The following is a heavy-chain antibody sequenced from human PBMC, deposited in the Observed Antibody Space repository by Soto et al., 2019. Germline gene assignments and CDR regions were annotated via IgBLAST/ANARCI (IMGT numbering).Heavy chain of an antibody. V-gene: IGHV3-7*01. J-gene: IGHJ5*02. CDR3: ATSMRHTLDP. CDR1: EFTFGIHW. Sequence: EVQVVESGGGLVQPGGSLRLSCAASEFTFGIHWMTWVRQVPGKGLEWVANINQDGSDKYYVDSVKGRFIISRDNAKDSLYLQMNSLRVEDTAVYYCATSMRHTLDPWGQGTLVTVS. CDR2: INQDGSDK. D-gene: IGHD2-21*01.